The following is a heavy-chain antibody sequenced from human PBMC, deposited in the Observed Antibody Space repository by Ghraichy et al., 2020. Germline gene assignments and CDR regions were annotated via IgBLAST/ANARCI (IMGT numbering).Heavy chain of an antibody. V-gene: IGHV3-23*01. CDR2: ISGSGGST. J-gene: IGHJ4*02. CDR3: AKDSSSWYSFDY. Sequence: GGSLRLSCAASGFTFSSYAMSWVRQAPGKGLEWVSSISGSGGSTYYAESVKGRFTVSRDNSKNTLFLQMNSLRAEDTAVDFCAKDSSSWYSFDYWGQGTLVTVPS. CDR1: GFTFSSYA. D-gene: IGHD6-13*01.